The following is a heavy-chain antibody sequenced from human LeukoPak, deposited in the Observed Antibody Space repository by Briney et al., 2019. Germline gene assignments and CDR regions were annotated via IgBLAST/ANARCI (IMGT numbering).Heavy chain of an antibody. Sequence: GGSLRLSCGASGFSFSTYGMHWVRQAPGKGLEWVAVIWSNGINKYYPDSVRGRFTFSRDNSKNTLHLELNSLRVEDTALYYCVKESGPFGAFDIWGQGTMVTVSS. CDR1: GFSFSTYG. CDR3: VKESGPFGAFDI. J-gene: IGHJ3*02. CDR2: IWSNGINK. D-gene: IGHD3-10*01. V-gene: IGHV3-30*02.